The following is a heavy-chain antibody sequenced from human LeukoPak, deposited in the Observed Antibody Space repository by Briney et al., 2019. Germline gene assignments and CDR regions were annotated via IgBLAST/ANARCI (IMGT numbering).Heavy chain of an antibody. CDR2: IYYSGST. V-gene: IGHV4-59*01. Sequence: ETLSLTCTVSGGSISSYYWSWIRQPPGKGLEWIGYIYYSGSTNYNPSLKSRVTISVDTSKNQFSLKLSSVTAADTAVYYCARDQAITMVRGVISPYYYYYGMDVWGQGTTVTVSS. CDR1: GGSISSYY. D-gene: IGHD3-10*01. J-gene: IGHJ6*02. CDR3: ARDQAITMVRGVISPYYYYYGMDV.